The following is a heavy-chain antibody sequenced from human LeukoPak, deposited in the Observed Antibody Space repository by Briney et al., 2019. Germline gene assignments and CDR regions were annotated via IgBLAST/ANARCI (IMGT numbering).Heavy chain of an antibody. CDR2: IYYSWST. CDR1: GGSLSSYY. CDR3: ARTGIAVAGTNLFDY. J-gene: IGHJ4*02. Sequence: PSETLSLTCTVSGGSLSSYYWSWIRQPPGKGLEWIGYIYYSWSTNYNPSLKSRVTISVDTSKNQFSLKLSSVTAADTAVYYCARTGIAVAGTNLFDYWGQGTLVTVSS. V-gene: IGHV4-59*01. D-gene: IGHD6-19*01.